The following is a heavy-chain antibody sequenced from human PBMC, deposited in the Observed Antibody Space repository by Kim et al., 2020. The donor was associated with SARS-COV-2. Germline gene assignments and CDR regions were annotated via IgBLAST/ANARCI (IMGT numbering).Heavy chain of an antibody. CDR2: IYYSGST. CDR3: ARHVLLLGGYSYGPTLYYFDY. CDR1: GGSISSSSYY. D-gene: IGHD5-18*01. V-gene: IGHV4-39*01. Sequence: SETLSLTCTVSGGSISSSSYYWGWIRQPPGKGLEWIGSIYYSGSTYYNPSLKSRVTISVDTSKNQFSLKLSSVTAADTAVYYCARHVLLLGGYSYGPTLYYFDYWGQGTLVTVSS. J-gene: IGHJ4*02.